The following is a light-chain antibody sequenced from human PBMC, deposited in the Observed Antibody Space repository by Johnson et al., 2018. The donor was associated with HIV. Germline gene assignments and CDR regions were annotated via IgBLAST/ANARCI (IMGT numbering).Light chain of an antibody. CDR3: GTWDSSLSVYV. CDR1: SSNIGNNY. V-gene: IGLV1-51*02. Sequence: QSVLTQPPSVSAAPGQKVTISCSGSSSNIGNNYVSWYQQLPGTAPKLLIYENNKRRSGIPDRFSGSKSGTSATLGITGLQTGDEADYYCGTWDSSLSVYVFGPGTKVTVL. J-gene: IGLJ1*01. CDR2: ENN.